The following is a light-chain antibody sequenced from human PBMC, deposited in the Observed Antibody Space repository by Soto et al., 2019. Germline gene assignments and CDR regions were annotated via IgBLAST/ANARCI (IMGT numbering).Light chain of an antibody. CDR2: DAS. CDR1: QDINNY. V-gene: IGKV1-9*01. CDR3: QQLNSYPIT. J-gene: IGKJ5*01. Sequence: DIQMTQSPSSLSASVGDKVTITCQASQDINNYLNWYQQKPGKAPKLLIYDASTLQSGVPSRFSGSGSGTDFTLTISSLQPEDFATYYCQQLNSYPITFGQGTRLEIK.